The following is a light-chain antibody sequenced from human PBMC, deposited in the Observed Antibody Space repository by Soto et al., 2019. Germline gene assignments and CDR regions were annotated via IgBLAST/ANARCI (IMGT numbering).Light chain of an antibody. J-gene: IGLJ2*01. CDR3: CSYAGSYTVI. CDR2: DVS. V-gene: IGLV2-11*01. CDR1: SSDVGGYYH. Sequence: QSVLTQPRSVSGSPGQSVTISCTGTSSDVGGYYHVSWYDQHPDKAPKLMTYDVSKRPSGVPDRFSGSKSGNTASLTISGLQAEEEADYYCCSYAGSYTVIFGGGTKVTVL.